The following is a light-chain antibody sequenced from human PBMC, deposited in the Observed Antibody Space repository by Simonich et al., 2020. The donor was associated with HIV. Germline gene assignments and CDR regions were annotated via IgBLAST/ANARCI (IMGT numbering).Light chain of an antibody. V-gene: IGLV1-40*01. Sequence: QSVLTQPPSVSGVPGQRVTISCTGSSSNIGARFAVHWYQQLPGTAPKLLICDNSNRPYGIPDRFSGSKSGTSASLAITGLQAEDEADYYCQSYDSRLSTWVFGGGTKLTVL. CDR3: QSYDSRLSTWV. CDR1: SSNIGARFA. CDR2: DNS. J-gene: IGLJ3*02.